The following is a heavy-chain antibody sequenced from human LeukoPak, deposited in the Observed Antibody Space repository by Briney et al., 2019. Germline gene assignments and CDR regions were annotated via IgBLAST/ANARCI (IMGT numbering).Heavy chain of an antibody. CDR1: GFTFSNAW. J-gene: IGHJ5*02. CDR2: IRSSSDGGTI. V-gene: IGHV3-15*07. D-gene: IGHD3-22*01. CDR3: ATDFYDST. Sequence: GGSLRLSCATSGFTFSNAWMNWVRQAPGKGLEWVGRIRSSSDGGTIDYAAPVKGRFTLSRDDSKTTLYLQMNSLQTEDTAVYYCATDFYDSTWGQGTLVTVSS.